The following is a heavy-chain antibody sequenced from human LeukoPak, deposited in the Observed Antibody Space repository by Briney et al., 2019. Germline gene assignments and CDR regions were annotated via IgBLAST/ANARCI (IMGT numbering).Heavy chain of an antibody. CDR1: GYTFTSYG. J-gene: IGHJ4*02. Sequence: ASVKVSCKASGYTFTSYGISWVRQAPGQGLEWMGWISAYNGNTNYAQKLQGRVTMTTDTSTSTAYMELRSLRSDDTAVYYCARSPYYYDSSGYSRPGYFDYWGQGTLVTVSS. D-gene: IGHD3-22*01. CDR3: ARSPYYYDSSGYSRPGYFDY. CDR2: ISAYNGNT. V-gene: IGHV1-18*01.